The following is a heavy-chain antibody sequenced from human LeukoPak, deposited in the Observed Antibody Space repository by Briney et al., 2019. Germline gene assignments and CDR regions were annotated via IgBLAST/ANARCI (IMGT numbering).Heavy chain of an antibody. Sequence: GGSLRLSCAASGFTFSNYWMHWFRQAPGKGLVWVSRIKTDGSETGYADSAKGRFTISRDNAKNTLYLQMNSLRAEDTAVYYCSKPLADNGDHWGQGTLVTVSS. J-gene: IGHJ4*02. CDR1: GFTFSNYW. D-gene: IGHD1-14*01. V-gene: IGHV3-74*01. CDR2: IKTDGSET. CDR3: SKPLADNGDH.